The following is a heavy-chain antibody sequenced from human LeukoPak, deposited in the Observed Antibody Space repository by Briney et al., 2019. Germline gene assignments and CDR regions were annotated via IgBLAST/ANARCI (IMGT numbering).Heavy chain of an antibody. J-gene: IGHJ4*02. CDR2: IYTSGST. V-gene: IGHV4-61*02. CDR1: GGSISSGSYY. CDR3: ARDPYYDSSGYYPLGV. D-gene: IGHD3-22*01. Sequence: PSETLSLTXTVSGGSISSGSYYWSWIRQPAGKGLEWIGRIYTSGSTNYNPSLKSRVTISVDTSKNQFSLKLSSVTAADTAVYYCARDPYYDSSGYYPLGVWGQGTLVTVSS.